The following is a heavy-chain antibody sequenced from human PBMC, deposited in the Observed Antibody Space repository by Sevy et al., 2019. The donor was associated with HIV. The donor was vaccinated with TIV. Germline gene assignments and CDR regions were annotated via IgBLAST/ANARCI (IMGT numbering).Heavy chain of an antibody. J-gene: IGHJ4*02. V-gene: IGHV4-38-2*02. CDR3: AREGAQGWYSFDY. Sequence: SETLSLTCTVSGYSISSGYYWGWIRQPPGKGLEWIGSIYHSGGTYYNPSLKSRVTISVDTSKNRFSLKLSSVTAADTAVYYCAREGAQGWYSFDYWGQGTLVTVSS. CDR1: GYSISSGYY. CDR2: IYHSGGT. D-gene: IGHD6-19*01.